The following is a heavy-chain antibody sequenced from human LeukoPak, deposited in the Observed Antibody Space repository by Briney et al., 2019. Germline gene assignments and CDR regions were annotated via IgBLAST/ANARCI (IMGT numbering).Heavy chain of an antibody. CDR1: GYSISSGYY. CDR3: ARDPRGIVGANHNWFDP. J-gene: IGHJ5*02. CDR2: IYHSGST. V-gene: IGHV4-38-2*02. Sequence: SETLSLTCAVSGYSISSGYYWGWIRQPPGKGLEWIGSIYHSGSTYYNPSLKSRVTMSVDTSKSQFSLKLISVTAADTAVYYCARDPRGIVGANHNWFDPWGQGTLVTVSS. D-gene: IGHD1-26*01.